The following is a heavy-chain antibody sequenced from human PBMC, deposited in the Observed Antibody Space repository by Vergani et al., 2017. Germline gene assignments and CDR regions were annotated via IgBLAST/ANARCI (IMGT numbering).Heavy chain of an antibody. CDR1: DGSFITYY. D-gene: IGHD3-9*01. CDR3: ARVMCRDEASTGYSFEGMDI. J-gene: IGHJ6*02. V-gene: IGHV4-59*13. Sequence: QVQLEESAPGLLKPSETLSLTSTVSDGSFITYYWSWFLKSPGKGLVWFGYINSTGSTNYNPSHNSRVTMSVDPSKNQFSLHLRSVTAADTAVYFCARVMCRDEASTGYSFEGMDIWGQGTTVTISS. CDR2: INSTGST.